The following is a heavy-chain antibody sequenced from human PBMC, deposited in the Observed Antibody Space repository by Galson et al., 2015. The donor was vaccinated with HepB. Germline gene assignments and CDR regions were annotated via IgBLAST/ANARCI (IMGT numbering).Heavy chain of an antibody. CDR3: SRHYGADF. J-gene: IGHJ4*02. V-gene: IGHV3-21*01. D-gene: IGHD3-16*01. Sequence: SLRLSCAASGFTFTTYSMNWVRQAPGKGLEWVSSIGTSGNYAYYADSVKGRFTISRDNAKNSLSLEMNSLSADDTAVYYCSRHYGADFWGQGTLVTVPS. CDR2: IGTSGNYA. CDR1: GFTFTTYS.